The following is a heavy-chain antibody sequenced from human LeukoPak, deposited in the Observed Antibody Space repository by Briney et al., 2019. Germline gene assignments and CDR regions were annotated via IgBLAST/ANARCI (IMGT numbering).Heavy chain of an antibody. D-gene: IGHD2-15*01. J-gene: IGHJ4*02. CDR1: GFTVSSNY. CDR2: ISSSSSYI. CDR3: ATAPRVAPFDC. Sequence: GGSLRLSCAASGFTVSSNYMSWVRQAPGKGLEWVSSISSSSSYIYYADSVKGRFTISRDNAKNSLYLQMNSLRAEDTAVYYCATAPRVAPFDCWGQGTLVTVSS. V-gene: IGHV3-21*01.